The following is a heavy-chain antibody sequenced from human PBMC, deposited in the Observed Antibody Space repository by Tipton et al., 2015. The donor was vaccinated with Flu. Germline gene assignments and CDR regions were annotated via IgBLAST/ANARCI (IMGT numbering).Heavy chain of an antibody. D-gene: IGHD6-6*01. CDR3: SRAVGSSSSY. CDR2: INQDGSEK. J-gene: IGHJ4*02. V-gene: IGHV3-7*01. Sequence: SLRLSCAASGFAFSSYWMHWVRQAPGKGLEWVANINQDGSEKYYVDSVKGRFTISRDNAKNSLYLLMNSLRVEDTAVYYCSRAVGSSSSYWGQGTLVTVSS. CDR1: GFAFSSYW.